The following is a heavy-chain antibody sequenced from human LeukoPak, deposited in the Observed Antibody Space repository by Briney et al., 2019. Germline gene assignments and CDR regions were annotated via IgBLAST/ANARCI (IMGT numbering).Heavy chain of an antibody. J-gene: IGHJ4*02. Sequence: ASVKVSCKASGYTFTSYDTNWVRQATGQGLEWMGWMNPNSGNTGYAQKFQGRVTMTRNTSISTAYMELSSLRSEDTAVYYCARGAYYDSGHSADYWGQGTLVTVSS. V-gene: IGHV1-8*01. D-gene: IGHD3-22*01. CDR1: GYTFTSYD. CDR2: MNPNSGNT. CDR3: ARGAYYDSGHSADY.